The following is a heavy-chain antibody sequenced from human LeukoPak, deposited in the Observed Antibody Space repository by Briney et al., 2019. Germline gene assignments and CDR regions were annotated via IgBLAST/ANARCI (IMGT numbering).Heavy chain of an antibody. Sequence: GGSLRLSCAASGFTFSSYEMNWVRQAPGKGLEWVSAISGSGGSTYYADSVKGRFTISRDNSKNTLYLQMNSLRAEDTAVYYCAKLVRGVPREGWFDPWGQGTLVTVSS. D-gene: IGHD3-10*01. J-gene: IGHJ5*02. CDR1: GFTFSSYE. CDR2: ISGSGGST. CDR3: AKLVRGVPREGWFDP. V-gene: IGHV3-23*01.